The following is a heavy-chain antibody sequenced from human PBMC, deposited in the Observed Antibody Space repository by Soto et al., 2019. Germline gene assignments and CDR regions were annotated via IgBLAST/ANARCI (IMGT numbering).Heavy chain of an antibody. CDR2: INPKSGGT. CDR3: ARGDSTDCSNGVCSFFYNHDMDV. Sequence: QVQLVQSGAEVKKSGASVKVSCKASGYSFTDYHIHWVRQAPGQGREWLGRINPKSGGTSTAQKFQGWVTMTTDTSISTASMELTRLTSDDTAIYYCARGDSTDCSNGVCSFFYNHDMDVWGQGTTVTVSS. D-gene: IGHD2-8*01. CDR1: GYSFTDYH. V-gene: IGHV1-2*04. J-gene: IGHJ6*02.